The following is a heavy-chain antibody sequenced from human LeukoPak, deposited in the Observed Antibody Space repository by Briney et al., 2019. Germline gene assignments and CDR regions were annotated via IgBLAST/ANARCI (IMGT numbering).Heavy chain of an antibody. J-gene: IGHJ4*02. CDR2: IIPIFGTA. V-gene: IGHV1-69*13. Sequence: ASVKVSCKASGGTFSSYAISWVRQAPGQGLEWMGGIIPIFGTANYAQKFQGRVTITADESTSTAYMELSSLRSEDTAVYYCARDLAAAGTGVGYWGQGTLVTVSS. CDR1: GGTFSSYA. D-gene: IGHD6-13*01. CDR3: ARDLAAAGTGVGY.